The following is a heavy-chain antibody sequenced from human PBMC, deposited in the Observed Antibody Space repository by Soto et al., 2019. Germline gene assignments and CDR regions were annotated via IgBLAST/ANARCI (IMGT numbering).Heavy chain of an antibody. J-gene: IGHJ6*02. D-gene: IGHD4-4*01. Sequence: GGSLRLSCAASGFTFSSYAMHWVRQAPGKGLEWVAVISYDGSNKYYADSVKGRFTISRDNSKNTLYLQMNSMRAEDTAVYYCARHDTNFVTLYHYYGMEVWGPGTTVTVSS. CDR1: GFTFSSYA. V-gene: IGHV3-30-3*01. CDR2: ISYDGSNK. CDR3: ARHDTNFVTLYHYYGMEV.